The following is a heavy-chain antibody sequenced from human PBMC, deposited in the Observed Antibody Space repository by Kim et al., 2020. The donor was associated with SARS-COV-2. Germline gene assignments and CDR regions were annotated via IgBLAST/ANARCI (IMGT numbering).Heavy chain of an antibody. CDR2: IYYSGST. V-gene: IGHV4-59*13. Sequence: SETLSLTCTVSGGSISSYYWSWIRQPPGKGLEWIGYIYYSGSTNYNPSLKSRVTISVDTSKNQFSLKLSSVTAAYTAVYYCTRKEDYFYGMDVWGQGTTVTVSS. CDR1: GGSISSYY. J-gene: IGHJ6*02. CDR3: TRKEDYFYGMDV.